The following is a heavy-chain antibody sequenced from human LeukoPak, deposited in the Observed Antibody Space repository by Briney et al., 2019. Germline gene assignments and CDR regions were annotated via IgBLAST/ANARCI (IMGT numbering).Heavy chain of an antibody. V-gene: IGHV4-30-4*01. CDR3: VRRMVGAIRPFDY. D-gene: IGHD1-26*01. Sequence: PSETLSLTCTVSGGSISSGDYYWSWIRQPPGKGLEWIGYMYYSGSTYYNPSLKSRVTISVDTSKNQFPLKLSSVTAADTAVYYCVRRMVGAIRPFDYWGQGTLVTVSS. CDR2: MYYSGST. J-gene: IGHJ4*02. CDR1: GGSISSGDYY.